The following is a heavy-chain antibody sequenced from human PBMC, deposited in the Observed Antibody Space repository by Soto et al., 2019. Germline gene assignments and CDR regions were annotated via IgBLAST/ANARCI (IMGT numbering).Heavy chain of an antibody. CDR1: GGSISSSNW. J-gene: IGHJ6*02. CDR3: ASITMIVVDNIRYV. V-gene: IGHV4-4*02. Sequence: SETLSLTCAVSGGSISSSNWWSWVRHPPGKGLEWIGEIYHSGSTNYNPSLKSRVTISVDKSKNQFSLKLSSVTAADTAVYYCASITMIVVDNIRYVWGQGTTVTVSS. CDR2: IYHSGST. D-gene: IGHD3-22*01.